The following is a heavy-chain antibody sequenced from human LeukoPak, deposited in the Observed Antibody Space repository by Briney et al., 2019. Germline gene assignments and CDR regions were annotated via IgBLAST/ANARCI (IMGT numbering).Heavy chain of an antibody. V-gene: IGHV3-7*04. CDR3: ARDRYGDYDY. Sequence: GGSLRLSCAAYGFSFTSYWMSWVRQAPGKGLEWVANINQDGSEKYYVDSVKGRFTLSRDNAKNSLYLQMNSLRAEDTAVYYCARDRYGDYDYWGQGTLVTVSS. CDR2: INQDGSEK. D-gene: IGHD4-17*01. CDR1: GFSFTSYW. J-gene: IGHJ4*02.